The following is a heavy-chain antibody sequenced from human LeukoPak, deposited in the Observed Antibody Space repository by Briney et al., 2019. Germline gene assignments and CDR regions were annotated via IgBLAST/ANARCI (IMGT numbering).Heavy chain of an antibody. Sequence: VASVKVSCKASGGTFSSYAISWVRQAPGQGLEWMGGIIPIFGTANYAQKFQGRVTITADESTSTAYMELSSLRSEDTAVYYCARHVDWNPNFDYWGQGTLVTVSS. CDR1: GGTFSSYA. CDR3: ARHVDWNPNFDY. CDR2: IIPIFGTA. J-gene: IGHJ4*02. D-gene: IGHD1-1*01. V-gene: IGHV1-69*01.